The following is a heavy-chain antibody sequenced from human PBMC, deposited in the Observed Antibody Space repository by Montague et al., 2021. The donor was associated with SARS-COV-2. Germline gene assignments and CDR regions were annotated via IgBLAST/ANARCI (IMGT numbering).Heavy chain of an antibody. CDR3: ARGAQYGAGSYGVMDV. V-gene: IGHV3-30*04. CDR2: ITYNGCDK. Sequence: SLRLSCAASGFTFSDYAMHWVRQAPGKGLEWLSVITYNGCDKYYADSVKGRFTVSRDNPRNTLYLQMNSLTAEDTAVYYCARGAQYGAGSYGVMDVWGQGITVTVSS. J-gene: IGHJ6*02. D-gene: IGHD3-10*01. CDR1: GFTFSDYA.